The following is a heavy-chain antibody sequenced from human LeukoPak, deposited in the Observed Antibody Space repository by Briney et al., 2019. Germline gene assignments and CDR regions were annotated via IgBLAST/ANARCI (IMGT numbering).Heavy chain of an antibody. Sequence: GASVKVSCKPSGYPFRSYGIAWVRQAPGQGLEWMGCVNGVSGKAKYAQKFQDRVTMTTDSSTAYLEVKSLRSDDKAVYYCARAREGYDYWGLGTLVTVSS. D-gene: IGHD1-26*01. V-gene: IGHV1-18*01. J-gene: IGHJ4*02. CDR2: VNGVSGKA. CDR3: ARAREGYDY. CDR1: GYPFRSYG.